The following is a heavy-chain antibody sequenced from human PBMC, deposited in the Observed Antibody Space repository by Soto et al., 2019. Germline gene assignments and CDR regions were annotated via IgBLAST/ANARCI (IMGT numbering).Heavy chain of an antibody. CDR2: IDTSGHST. Sequence: GGSLRLSCEASGFVFTNFLMHWVRHVPGKGLVWVAHIDTSGHSTNYAESVKGRFTISRDNAKNTVSLQMNSLRVEDTGVYYCAKDSWYFDLWSQGSQVTVSS. D-gene: IGHD6-13*01. V-gene: IGHV3-74*01. CDR3: AKDSWYFDL. CDR1: GFVFTNFL. J-gene: IGHJ4*02.